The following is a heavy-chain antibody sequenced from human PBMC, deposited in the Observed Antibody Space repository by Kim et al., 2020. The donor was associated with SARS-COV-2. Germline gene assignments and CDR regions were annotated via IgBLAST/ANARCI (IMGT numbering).Heavy chain of an antibody. CDR1: GGSISSYY. CDR3: ARLGQWLRQEIPYYYYYGMDV. J-gene: IGHJ6*02. Sequence: SETLSLTCTVSGGSISSYYWSWIRQPPGKGLEWIGYIYYSGSTNYNPSLKSRVTISVDTSKNQFSLKLSSVTAADTAVYYCARLGQWLRQEIPYYYYYGMDVWCQGTTVTVSS. CDR2: IYYSGST. D-gene: IGHD5-12*01. V-gene: IGHV4-59*13.